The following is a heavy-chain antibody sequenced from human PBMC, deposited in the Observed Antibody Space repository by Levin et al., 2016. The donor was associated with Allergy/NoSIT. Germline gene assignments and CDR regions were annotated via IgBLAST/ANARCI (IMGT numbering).Heavy chain of an antibody. D-gene: IGHD2-21*01. Sequence: WIRQPPGKGLEWIGEITHIGTTNYNPSLKSRVTISVDTSKNQFSLNLRSVTAADTGVYYCARGSAVRVVVIAYANWGQGTLVTVSS. CDR2: ITHIGTT. CDR3: ARGSAVRVVVIAYAN. J-gene: IGHJ4*02. V-gene: IGHV4-34*01.